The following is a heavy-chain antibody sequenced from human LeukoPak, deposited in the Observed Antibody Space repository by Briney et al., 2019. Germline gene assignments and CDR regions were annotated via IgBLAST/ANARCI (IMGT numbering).Heavy chain of an antibody. CDR3: GRDQSYSSGWD. CDR1: GFTFSSYW. J-gene: IGHJ4*02. D-gene: IGHD6-19*01. CDR2: IKQDGSEK. V-gene: IGHV3-7*01. Sequence: GGSLRLSCAASGFTFSSYWMSWVRQAPGKGLEWVANIKQDGSEKYYVDSVKGRFTISRDNAKNSLYLQMNSLRAEDTAVYYRGRDQSYSSGWDWGQGTLVTVSS.